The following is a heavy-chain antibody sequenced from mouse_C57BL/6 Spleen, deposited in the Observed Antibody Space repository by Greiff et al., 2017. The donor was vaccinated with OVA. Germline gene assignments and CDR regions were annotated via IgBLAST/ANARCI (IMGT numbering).Heavy chain of an antibody. CDR2: ISSGSSTI. V-gene: IGHV5-17*01. D-gene: IGHD1-1*01. CDR1: GFTFRDYG. Sequence: EVQLVESGGGLVKPGGSLKLSCAASGFTFRDYGMHWVRQTPEQGLEWVAYISSGSSTIYYADKVKGRFTISRDNATNTLFLQMNSLRSEETDVYYMERSANYGSSFEHYAMDYWGQGTSVTVSS. CDR3: ERSANYGSSFEHYAMDY. J-gene: IGHJ4*01.